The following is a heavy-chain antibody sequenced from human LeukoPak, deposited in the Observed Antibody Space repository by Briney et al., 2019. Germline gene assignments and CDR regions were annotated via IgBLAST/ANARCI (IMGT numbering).Heavy chain of an antibody. J-gene: IGHJ3*02. CDR3: AKEYYYDSSGLNAFDI. D-gene: IGHD3-22*01. CDR1: GFTFSSYG. CDR2: IWYDGSNK. V-gene: IGHV3-33*06. Sequence: GGSLRLSCAASGFTFSSYGMHWVRQAPGKGLEWVAVIWYDGSNKYYADSVKGRFTISRDNSKNTLYLQMNSLRAEDTAVYYCAKEYYYDSSGLNAFDIWGQGTMVTVSS.